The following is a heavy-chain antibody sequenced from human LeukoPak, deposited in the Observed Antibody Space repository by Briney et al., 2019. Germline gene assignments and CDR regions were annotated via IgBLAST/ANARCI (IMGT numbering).Heavy chain of an antibody. V-gene: IGHV1-24*01. D-gene: IGHD2-2*02. Sequence: ASVKVSCKVSGYTHTELSMHWVRQAPGKGLEWMGGFDPEDGETIYAQKFQGRVTMTEDTSTDTAHMELSSLRSEDTAVYYCATEDCSSTSCYNGFDYWGQGTLVIVSS. CDR3: ATEDCSSTSCYNGFDY. J-gene: IGHJ4*02. CDR2: FDPEDGET. CDR1: GYTHTELS.